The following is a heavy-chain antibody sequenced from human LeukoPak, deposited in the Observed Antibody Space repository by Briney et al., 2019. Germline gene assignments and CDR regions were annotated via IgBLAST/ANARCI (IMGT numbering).Heavy chain of an antibody. D-gene: IGHD2-21*02. J-gene: IGHJ4*02. Sequence: GGSLRLYCSISGFTFRSYAMHWVRQAPGKGLEYVSAISSNGGTTYYADSVKGRFTISRDNSKNTLYLQMSSLRVEDTAVYYCARDRSTANGHCAGDNCYAELGRGQGTLVTVSS. CDR3: ARDRSTANGHCAGDNCYAELG. CDR1: GFTFRSYA. CDR2: ISSNGGTT. V-gene: IGHV3-64D*06.